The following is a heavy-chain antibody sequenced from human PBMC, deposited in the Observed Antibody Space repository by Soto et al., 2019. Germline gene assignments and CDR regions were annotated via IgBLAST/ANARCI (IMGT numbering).Heavy chain of an antibody. CDR3: ARVTKNWNDPNWFDP. CDR1: GYTFTSYY. Sequence: GASVKVSCKASGYTFTSYYMHWVRQAPGQGLEWMGKINPSGGSTSYAQKFQGRVTMTRDTSTSTVYMELSSLRSEDTAVYYCARVTKNWNDPNWFDPWGQGTLVTVSS. J-gene: IGHJ5*02. D-gene: IGHD1-1*01. V-gene: IGHV1-46*01. CDR2: INPSGGST.